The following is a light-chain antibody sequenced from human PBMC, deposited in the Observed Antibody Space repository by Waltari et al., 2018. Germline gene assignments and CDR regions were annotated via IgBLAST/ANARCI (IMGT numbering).Light chain of an antibody. CDR2: EAS. CDR3: QQYDSFSYT. J-gene: IGKJ2*01. Sequence: DIQMTQSPSTLPASVGDRVTIPCRASQRIVSWLAWYQQKPGKAPNLLIYEASNLESGVPSRFTGSGSGTEFTLTINSLQPDDFATYYCQQYDSFSYTFGQGTKVQIK. V-gene: IGKV1-5*03. CDR1: QRIVSW.